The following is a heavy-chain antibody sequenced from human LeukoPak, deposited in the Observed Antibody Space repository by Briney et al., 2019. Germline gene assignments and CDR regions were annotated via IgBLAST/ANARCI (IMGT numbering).Heavy chain of an antibody. J-gene: IGHJ6*03. CDR3: ARENYYGSGTDPDYYYYYYMDV. D-gene: IGHD3-10*01. CDR2: ISSSSSYI. V-gene: IGHV3-21*01. Sequence: GGSLRLSCAASGFTFSSYSMNWVRQAPGKGLEWVSSISSSSSYIYYADSVKGRFTISRDNAKNSLYLQMNSLRAEDTAVYYCARENYYGSGTDPDYYYYYYMDVWGKGTTVTVSS. CDR1: GFTFSSYS.